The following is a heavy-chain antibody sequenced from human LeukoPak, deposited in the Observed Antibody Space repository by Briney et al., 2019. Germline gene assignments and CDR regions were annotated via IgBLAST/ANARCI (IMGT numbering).Heavy chain of an antibody. J-gene: IGHJ3*02. CDR3: ARDPNGDYIGAFDM. V-gene: IGHV3-23*01. CDR1: GFTFSTYA. Sequence: GGSLRLSCTASGFTFSTYAMMWVRQVPGKGPDWVSAIRGGGGSAFYADSVRGRFTIYRDTSKYTLFLQMNSLRAEDTAVYYCARDPNGDYIGAFDMWGPGTMVTVSS. CDR2: IRGGGGSA. D-gene: IGHD4-17*01.